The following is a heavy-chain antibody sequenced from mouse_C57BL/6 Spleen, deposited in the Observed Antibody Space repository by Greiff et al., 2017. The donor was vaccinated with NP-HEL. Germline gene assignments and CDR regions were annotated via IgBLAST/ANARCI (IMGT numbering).Heavy chain of an antibody. CDR1: GYTFTSYW. V-gene: IGHV1-59*01. CDR2: IDPSDSYT. J-gene: IGHJ2*01. CDR3: ERLEGGVLLLWSTPARFAY. D-gene: IGHD2-1*01. Sequence: VQLQQPGAELVRPGTSVKLSCKASGYTFTSYWMHWVKQRPGQGLEWIGVIDPSDSYTNYNQKMKGKATLTVDTSCSTAYMQLSRLTSEDSAVYYCERLEGGVLLLWSTPARFAYWGQGTTLTVSS.